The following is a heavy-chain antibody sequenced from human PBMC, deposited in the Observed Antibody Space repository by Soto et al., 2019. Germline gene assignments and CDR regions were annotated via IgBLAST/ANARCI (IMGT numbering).Heavy chain of an antibody. J-gene: IGHJ5*02. CDR1: GGSISSYY. V-gene: IGHV4-59*01. Sequence: SETLSLTCTVSGGSISSYYWSWIRQPPGKGLEWIGYIYYSGSTNYNPSLKSRVTISVDTSKNQFSLKLSSVTAADTAVYYCARESNWFDAWGQGTRVTVSA. CDR2: IYYSGST. CDR3: ARESNWFDA.